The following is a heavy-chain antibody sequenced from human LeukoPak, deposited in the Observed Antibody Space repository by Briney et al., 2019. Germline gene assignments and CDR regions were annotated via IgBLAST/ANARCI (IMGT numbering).Heavy chain of an antibody. CDR3: ARGWGSFDN. V-gene: IGHV3-53*01. CDR1: GLSVSIDY. J-gene: IGHJ4*02. CDR2: LYSGGNT. D-gene: IGHD7-27*01. Sequence: PGGSLRLSCAASGLSVSIDYMTWVRQAPGKGLEWVSTLYSGGNTYYADSVKGRFTISRDNSKNTLYLEMNSLRPDDTAVYYCARGWGSFDNWGEGTLV.